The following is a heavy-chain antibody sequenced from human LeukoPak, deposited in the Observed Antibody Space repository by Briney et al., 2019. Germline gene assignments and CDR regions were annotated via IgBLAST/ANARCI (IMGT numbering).Heavy chain of an antibody. CDR1: GFTFSSYA. J-gene: IGHJ6*03. Sequence: GGSLRLSCAASGFTFSSYAMSWVRQAPGKGLEWVSAISGSAGNIYYADSVKGRFTISRDNSKNTLYLQMNGLRAEDTAVYYCAKGVEDSGIYYYYYMDVWGKGTTVTVSS. CDR3: AKGVEDSGIYYYYYMDV. D-gene: IGHD2-15*01. V-gene: IGHV3-23*01. CDR2: ISGSAGNI.